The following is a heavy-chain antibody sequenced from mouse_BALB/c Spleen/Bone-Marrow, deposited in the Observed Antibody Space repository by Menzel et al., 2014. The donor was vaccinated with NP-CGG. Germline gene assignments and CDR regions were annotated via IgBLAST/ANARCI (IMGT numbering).Heavy chain of an antibody. CDR1: GYTFTSYT. V-gene: IGHV1-4*01. J-gene: IGHJ3*01. CDR3: ARIHYYGSSYAWFAY. D-gene: IGHD1-1*01. Sequence: VKLQESGAELARPGASVKMSCKASGYTFTSYTMHWVKQRPGQGLEWIGYINPSSGYTNYNQKFKDKATLTADKSSSTAYMQLSSLTSEDSAVYYCARIHYYGSSYAWFAYWGQGTLVTVSA. CDR2: INPSSGYT.